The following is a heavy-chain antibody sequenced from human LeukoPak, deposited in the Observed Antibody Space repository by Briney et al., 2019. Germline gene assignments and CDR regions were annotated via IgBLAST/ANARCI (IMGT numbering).Heavy chain of an antibody. CDR2: ISSSGSTI. CDR1: GFTFSSYE. Sequence: GGSLRLSCAASGFTFSSYEMNWVRQAPGKGLEWVSYISSSGSTIYYADSVKGRFTISRDNAKNSLYLQMNSLRAEDTAVYYCAKVYYDFWSGYGASWSYYMDVWGKGTTVTVSS. CDR3: AKVYYDFWSGYGASWSYYMDV. D-gene: IGHD3-3*01. V-gene: IGHV3-48*03. J-gene: IGHJ6*03.